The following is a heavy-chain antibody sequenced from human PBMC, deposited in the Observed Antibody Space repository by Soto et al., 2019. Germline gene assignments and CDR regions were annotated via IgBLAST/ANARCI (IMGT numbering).Heavy chain of an antibody. CDR2: IIPIFGTA. J-gene: IGHJ6*02. V-gene: IGHV1-69*12. CDR3: APNSNLLYSYYGMDV. CDR1: GGTFSSYA. Sequence: QVQLVQSGAEVKKPGSSVKVSCKASGGTFSSYAISWVRQAPGQGLEWMGGIIPIFGTANYAQKFQGRVTIXXDXSXXTAYMELSSLRSEDTAVYYCAPNSNLLYSYYGMDVWGQGTTVTVSS. D-gene: IGHD1-26*01.